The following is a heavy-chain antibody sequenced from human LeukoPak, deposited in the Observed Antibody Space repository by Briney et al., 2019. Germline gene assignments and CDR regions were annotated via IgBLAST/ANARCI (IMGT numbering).Heavy chain of an antibody. CDR3: ARERDLVRSFDAFDI. V-gene: IGHV3-66*01. D-gene: IGHD3/OR15-3a*01. CDR1: GFTFSSYA. CDR2: IYSGGST. J-gene: IGHJ3*02. Sequence: GGSLRLSCAASGFTFSSYAMSWVRQAPGKGLEWVSVIYSGGSTYYADSVKGRFTISRDNSKNTLYLQMNSLRAEDTAVYYCARERDLVRSFDAFDIWGQGTMVTVSS.